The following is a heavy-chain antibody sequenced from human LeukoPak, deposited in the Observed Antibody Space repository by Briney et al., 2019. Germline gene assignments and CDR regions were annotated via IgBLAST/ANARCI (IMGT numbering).Heavy chain of an antibody. J-gene: IGHJ4*02. Sequence: SETLSLTCTVSGGSISSYYWSWIRQPPGKGLEWIGYIYYSGSTNYNPSLKSRVTISVDTSKNQFSLKLSSVTAADTAVYYCARHGPPGWEPHAFFDYWGQGTLVTVSS. CDR1: GGSISSYY. CDR3: ARHGPPGWEPHAFFDY. D-gene: IGHD1-26*01. CDR2: IYYSGST. V-gene: IGHV4-59*08.